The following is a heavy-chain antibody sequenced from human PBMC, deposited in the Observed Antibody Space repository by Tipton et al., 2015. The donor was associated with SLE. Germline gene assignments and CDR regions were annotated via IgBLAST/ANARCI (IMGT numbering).Heavy chain of an antibody. J-gene: IGHJ4*02. CDR1: GYTFTNYY. CDR3: ARVGDSTGSGDYFFDY. D-gene: IGHD3-22*01. Sequence: QSGAEVKKPGASVKVSCRASGYTFTNYYLHWVRQAPGQGLECMGIINPSGGSTSYPQKFQGRITMTRDTSTSTVYMELSDLTSEDTAVYFCARVGDSTGSGDYFFDYWGQGTLVTVSS. CDR2: INPSGGST. V-gene: IGHV1-46*01.